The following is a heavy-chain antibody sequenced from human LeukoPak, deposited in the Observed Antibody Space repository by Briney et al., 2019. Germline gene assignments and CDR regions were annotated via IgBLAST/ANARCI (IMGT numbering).Heavy chain of an antibody. CDR3: ARSQGYSSSWYWFDP. CDR1: GGSISSYY. V-gene: IGHV4-59*01. Sequence: PSETLSLTCTVSGGSISSYYWSWIRQPPGKGLEWIGYIYYSGSTNYNPSLKSRGTISVDTSKNQFSLKLSSVTAADTAVYYCARSQGYSSSWYWFDPWGQGTLVTVSS. CDR2: IYYSGST. J-gene: IGHJ5*02. D-gene: IGHD6-13*01.